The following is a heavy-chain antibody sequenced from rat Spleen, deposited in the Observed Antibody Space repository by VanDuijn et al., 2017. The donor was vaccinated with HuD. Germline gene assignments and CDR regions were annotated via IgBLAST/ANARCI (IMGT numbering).Heavy chain of an antibody. Sequence: EVKLVESGGGLVQPGRSLKLSCAASGFNFNDHWMAWVRQAPGKGLEWIGEINKDSRTIKYSPSLKDKFTIFRDNAQSTLYLQMNKLGTEDTAIYYCVRHGGYKGVMDAWGKGASVIVSS. J-gene: IGHJ4*01. CDR2: INKDSRTI. CDR1: GFNFNDHW. V-gene: IGHV4-2*01. CDR3: VRHGGYKGVMDA. D-gene: IGHD1-2*01.